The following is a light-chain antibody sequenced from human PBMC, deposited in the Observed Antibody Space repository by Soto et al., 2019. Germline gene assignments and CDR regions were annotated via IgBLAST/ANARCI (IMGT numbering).Light chain of an antibody. V-gene: IGKV3-15*01. J-gene: IGKJ5*01. CDR1: QSVSSN. CDR3: QQRNNWPIT. Sequence: EIVMTQSPATLSVSPWERATLSCRASQSVSSNLAWYQQKPGQAPRLLIYGASTRATGIPARFSGSGSGTEFTLTISSLQSEDFATYYCQQRNNWPITFGQGTRLEIK. CDR2: GAS.